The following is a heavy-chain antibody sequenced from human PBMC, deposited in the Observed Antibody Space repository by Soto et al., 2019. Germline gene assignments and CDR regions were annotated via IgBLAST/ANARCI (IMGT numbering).Heavy chain of an antibody. V-gene: IGHV3-30*18. D-gene: IGHD3-3*01. CDR2: ISYDGSNE. Sequence: VQLVESGGGVVQPGRSLRLSCAASGFTFSSYGMHWVRQAPGKGLEWVGVISYDGSNEYYADSVKGRFTISRDNSKNTLYLQMNSLRAEDTAVYYCAKRGGWSGYYPLDYWGQGSLVTVSS. J-gene: IGHJ4*02. CDR3: AKRGGWSGYYPLDY. CDR1: GFTFSSYG.